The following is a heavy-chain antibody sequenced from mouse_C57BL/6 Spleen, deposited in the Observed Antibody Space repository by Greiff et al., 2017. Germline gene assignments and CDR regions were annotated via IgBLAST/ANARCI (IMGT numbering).Heavy chain of an antibody. V-gene: IGHV3-6*01. J-gene: IGHJ2*01. Sequence: VQLQQSGPGLVKPSQSLSLTCSVTGYSITSGYYWNWIRQFPGNKLEWMGYISYDGSNNYNPSLKNRISITRDTSKNQFFLKLNSVTTEDTATYYCARGRGYGNYVFDYWGQGTTLTVSS. CDR2: ISYDGSN. CDR3: ARGRGYGNYVFDY. D-gene: IGHD2-10*02. CDR1: GYSITSGYY.